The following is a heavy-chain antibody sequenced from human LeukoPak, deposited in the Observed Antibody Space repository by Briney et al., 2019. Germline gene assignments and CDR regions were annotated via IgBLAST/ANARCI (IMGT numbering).Heavy chain of an antibody. CDR1: GASINNNF. J-gene: IGHJ4*01. V-gene: IGHV4-59*08. CDR3: ARHRDYYDS. D-gene: IGHD3-22*01. Sequence: SETLSLTCTVSGASINNNFWTWIRQPPGKGLEWIGYIYSSGSANYNPSLKSRVIISGDTSKNQISLNLTSVTAPDTALYFCARHRDYYDSWGHGTLVTVSS. CDR2: IYSSGSA.